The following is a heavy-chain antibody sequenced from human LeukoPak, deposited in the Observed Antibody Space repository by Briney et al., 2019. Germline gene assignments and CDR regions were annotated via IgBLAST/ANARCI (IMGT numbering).Heavy chain of an antibody. CDR3: ARVGYCSSTSCALLDY. CDR1: GGSISSGGYS. Sequence: PSETLSLTCAVSGGSISSGGYSWSWIRQLPGKGLEWIGYIYHSGSTYYNPSLKSRVTISVDRSKNQFSLKLSSVTAADTAVYYCARVGYCSSTSCALLDYWGQGTLVTVSS. CDR2: IYHSGST. D-gene: IGHD2-2*03. V-gene: IGHV4-30-2*01. J-gene: IGHJ4*02.